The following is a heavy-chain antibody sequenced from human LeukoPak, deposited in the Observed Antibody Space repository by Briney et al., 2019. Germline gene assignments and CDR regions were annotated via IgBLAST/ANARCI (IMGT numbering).Heavy chain of an antibody. V-gene: IGHV4-59*01. CDR2: VYYSRST. CDR1: GGSISGYY. D-gene: IGHD3-22*01. J-gene: IGHJ6*03. Sequence: SETLSLTSTVSGGSISGYYWSWLRQPPGKGREWMGYVYYSRSTNYNPSLKSRVTISVDTSKNQFSLKLSSVTAADTAVYYCARDHYYDSSGPNYYMDVWGKGTTVTVSS. CDR3: ARDHYYDSSGPNYYMDV.